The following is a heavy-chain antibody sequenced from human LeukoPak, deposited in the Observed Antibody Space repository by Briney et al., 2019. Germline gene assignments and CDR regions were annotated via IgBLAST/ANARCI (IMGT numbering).Heavy chain of an antibody. D-gene: IGHD6-13*01. V-gene: IGHV4-31*11. Sequence: SETLSLTCAVSGGSISSGGYYWSWIRQHPGKGLEWIGYIYYSGSTYYNPSLKSRVTILVDTSKNQFSLKLSSVTAADTAVYYCARLLGGFSSSWYYFDYWGQGTLVTVSS. CDR2: IYYSGST. CDR1: GGSISSGGYY. CDR3: ARLLGGFSSSWYYFDY. J-gene: IGHJ4*02.